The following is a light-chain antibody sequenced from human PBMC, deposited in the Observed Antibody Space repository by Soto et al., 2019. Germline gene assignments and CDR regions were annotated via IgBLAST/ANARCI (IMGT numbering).Light chain of an antibody. CDR3: QTWGIGMQV. CDR2: LNSDGSH. CDR1: SGHSSYT. V-gene: IGLV4-69*01. J-gene: IGLJ3*02. Sequence: QSVLTQSPSASVSLGASVKLTCTLSSGHSSYTIAWHQQQPEKGPRYLMKLNSDGSHNKGDGIPDRFSGSSSGAERYLTISSLQSEDEADYYCQTWGIGMQVFGGGTKLTVL.